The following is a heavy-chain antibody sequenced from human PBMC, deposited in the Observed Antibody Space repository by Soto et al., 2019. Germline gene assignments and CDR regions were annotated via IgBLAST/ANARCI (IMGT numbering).Heavy chain of an antibody. CDR3: ARDKRGGDYSNYRAPHYYYMDA. CDR2: IYYSGST. J-gene: IGHJ6*03. D-gene: IGHD4-4*01. Sequence: SETLSLTCTVSGGSISSYYWSWIRQPPGKGLEWIGYIYYSGSTNYNPSLKSRVTISVDTSKNQFSLKLSSVTAADTAVYYCARDKRGGDYSNYRAPHYYYMDAWGKGTTATVS. V-gene: IGHV4-59*01. CDR1: GGSISSYY.